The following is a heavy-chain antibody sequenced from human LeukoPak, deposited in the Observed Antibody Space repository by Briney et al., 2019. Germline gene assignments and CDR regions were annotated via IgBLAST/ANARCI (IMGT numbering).Heavy chain of an antibody. Sequence: SETLSLTCTLSGGSSSSYYWSWVRQPAGKGMEWIGRIYSSGSTNYNPSLKSRVTMSVDTSKNHFSLKLSSVTAADTAVYYCARDGPNWGLLWGQGTLVTLSS. V-gene: IGHV4-4*07. CDR1: GGSSSSYY. D-gene: IGHD7-27*01. CDR3: ARDGPNWGLL. J-gene: IGHJ4*02. CDR2: IYSSGST.